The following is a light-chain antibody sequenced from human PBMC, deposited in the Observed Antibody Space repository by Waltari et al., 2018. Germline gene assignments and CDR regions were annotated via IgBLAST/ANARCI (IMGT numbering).Light chain of an antibody. CDR3: QSYDSSNLWV. Sequence: NFMLTQPHSVSESPGKTVTISCTRSSGTIASNYVQWYQQRPGSSPTIVSYEHNQRPSGGPERFSGSSDSSSNSASLTISGLKTEDEADYYCQSYDSSNLWVFGGGTKLTVL. CDR1: SGTIASNY. J-gene: IGLJ3*02. CDR2: EHN. V-gene: IGLV6-57*01.